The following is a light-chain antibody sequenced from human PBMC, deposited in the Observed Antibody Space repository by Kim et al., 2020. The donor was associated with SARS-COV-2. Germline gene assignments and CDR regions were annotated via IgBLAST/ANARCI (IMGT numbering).Light chain of an antibody. CDR1: SLRSYY. V-gene: IGLV3-19*01. CDR2: CKD. Sequence: VALGPTVMLTCHGNSLRSYYATWYQQKPGQAPKVVLYCKDNRPSGIPDRFSGSSSGNTAYFTITGTQAGDEADYYFNFRDINDNILFGRGPKVTFL. CDR3: NFRDINDNIL. J-gene: IGLJ2*01.